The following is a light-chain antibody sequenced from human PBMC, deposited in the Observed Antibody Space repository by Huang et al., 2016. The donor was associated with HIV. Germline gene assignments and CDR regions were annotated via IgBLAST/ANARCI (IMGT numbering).Light chain of an antibody. CDR1: QNLLHSDGHIL. J-gene: IGKJ2*01. V-gene: IGKV2-28*01. CDR2: MSS. CDR3: MQGLQAPPT. Sequence: EIVVTQSPLSLPVTPGQPASISCKSSQNLLHSDGHILLDWYLQKPGQSPQLLLFMSSNRAPGVSDRFSGSGSGTDFTLEISRVEAGDVGVYYCMQGLQAPPTFGQGTKLEI.